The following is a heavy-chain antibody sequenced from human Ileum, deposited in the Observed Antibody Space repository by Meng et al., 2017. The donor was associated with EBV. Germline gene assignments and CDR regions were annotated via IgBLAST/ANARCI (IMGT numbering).Heavy chain of an antibody. CDR2: IYHSGST. D-gene: IGHD6-19*01. J-gene: IGHJ4*02. V-gene: IGHV4-4*02. Sequence: VPPEGSGPGLVKPSGTLSLTCAVSGGSISSSNWWSWARQPPGKGLEWIGEIYHSGSTNYNPSLKSRVTISVDKSKNQFSLNLSSVTAADTAVYYCARVGQWLPIDYWGQGTLVTVSS. CDR3: ARVGQWLPIDY. CDR1: GGSISSSNW.